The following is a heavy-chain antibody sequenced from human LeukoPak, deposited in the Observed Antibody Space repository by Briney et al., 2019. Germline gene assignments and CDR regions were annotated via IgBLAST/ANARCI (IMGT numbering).Heavy chain of an antibody. Sequence: ASVKVSRKASGYTFTSYDINWVRQATGQGLEWMGWMNPSSGNTGYAQKFQGRVTITRNTSISTAYMELSSLRSEDTAVYYCASGPYPIGPWGQVIPVTVSS. CDR3: ASGPYPIGP. J-gene: IGHJ5*02. V-gene: IGHV1-8*03. CDR1: GYTFTSYD. CDR2: MNPSSGNT.